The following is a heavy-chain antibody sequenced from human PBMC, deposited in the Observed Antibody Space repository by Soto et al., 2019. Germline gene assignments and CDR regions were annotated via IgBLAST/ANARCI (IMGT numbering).Heavy chain of an antibody. J-gene: IGHJ4*02. CDR3: ARAGTNMVQFDY. Sequence: SETLSLTRTVSGGSINRYFWSWILQSPGQGLEWIGHIYYSGSTSYSPSLKSRVSISVDTSKNQFSLEVHSVTAADTAVYYCARAGTNMVQFDYWGQGTLVTVSS. D-gene: IGHD3-10*01. CDR2: IYYSGST. CDR1: GGSINRYF. V-gene: IGHV4-59*01.